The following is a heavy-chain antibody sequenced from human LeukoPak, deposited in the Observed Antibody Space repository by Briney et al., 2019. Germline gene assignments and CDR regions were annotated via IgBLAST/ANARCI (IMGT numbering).Heavy chain of an antibody. CDR1: GFTFTTYA. J-gene: IGHJ4*02. V-gene: IGHV3-23*01. Sequence: GGSLRPSCVASGFTFTTYAMTWVRQAPGKGLEWVSTITGPGDNTFYGDSVRGRFTISRDNSRNTLYLQMNSLRAEDTAIYYRAKDLHTSAWSPTFDSWGQGTLVTVSS. CDR2: ITGPGDNT. CDR3: AKDLHTSAWSPTFDS. D-gene: IGHD2-2*01.